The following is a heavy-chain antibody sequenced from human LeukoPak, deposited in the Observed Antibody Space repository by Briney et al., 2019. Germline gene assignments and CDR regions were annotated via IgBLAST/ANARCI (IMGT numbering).Heavy chain of an antibody. J-gene: IGHJ5*02. CDR2: ISSSGSTL. CDR3: ARTRAAGYYDILTGPLNWFDP. D-gene: IGHD3-9*01. Sequence: GGSLRLSCAASGFTFSDYYMSWIRQAPGKGLGWVSYISSSGSTLYYADSVKGRFTISRDNAKNSLYLQMNSLRAEDTAVYYCARTRAAGYYDILTGPLNWFDPWGQGTLVTVSS. CDR1: GFTFSDYY. V-gene: IGHV3-11*01.